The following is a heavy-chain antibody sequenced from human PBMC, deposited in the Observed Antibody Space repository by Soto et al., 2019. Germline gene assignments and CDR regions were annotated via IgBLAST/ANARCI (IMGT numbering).Heavy chain of an antibody. Sequence: GGSLRLSCAVSGFIFSDFSMNWVRQAPGKGLEWVASIGSSGGYIFYADSVKGRFTISRDNSKTTLYLQMNSLRAEDTAVYYCARRPDAFDIWGRGTMVTVSS. CDR3: ARRPDAFDI. J-gene: IGHJ3*02. CDR1: GFIFSDFS. CDR2: IGSSGGYI. V-gene: IGHV3-21*04.